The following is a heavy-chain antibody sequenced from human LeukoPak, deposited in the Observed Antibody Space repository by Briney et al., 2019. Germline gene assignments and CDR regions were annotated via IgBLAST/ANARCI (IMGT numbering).Heavy chain of an antibody. Sequence: SETLSLTCTVSGGSISSYYWSWIRLPPGKGMEWTGYVYYSGSTNYNPSLKSRVTISVDTSKNQFSLKLSSVTAADTAVYYCARESQGHFDYWGQGTLVTVSS. CDR1: GGSISSYY. CDR3: ARESQGHFDY. CDR2: VYYSGST. V-gene: IGHV4-59*12. J-gene: IGHJ4*02.